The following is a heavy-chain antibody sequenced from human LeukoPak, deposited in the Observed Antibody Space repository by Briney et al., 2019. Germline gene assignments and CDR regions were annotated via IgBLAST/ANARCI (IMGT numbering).Heavy chain of an antibody. J-gene: IGHJ6*02. CDR3: ASVVEGSDYFGMDV. CDR2: SRNKANGYTT. CDR1: GFTFSSYA. Sequence: PGGSLRLSCAASGFTFSSYAMSWVRQAPGKGLEWVGRSRNKANGYTTEYAASVKGRFTVSRDDSKNSLYLQMNSLKTGDTAVYYCASVVEGSDYFGMDVWGQGTTVTVSS. V-gene: IGHV3-72*01. D-gene: IGHD2-15*01.